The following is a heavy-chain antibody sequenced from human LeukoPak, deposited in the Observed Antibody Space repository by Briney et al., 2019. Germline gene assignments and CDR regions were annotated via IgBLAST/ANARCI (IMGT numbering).Heavy chain of an antibody. CDR1: GYTFTGYY. CDR3: ARTLRLKSYFDY. J-gene: IGHJ4*02. V-gene: IGHV1-2*02. CDR2: INPNSGGT. Sequence: ASVKVSCKASGYTFTGYYMHWVRQAPGQGLEWMGWINPNSGGTNYAQKFQGRVTMTRDTSISTAYMELSRLRPDDTAVYYCARTLRLKSYFDYWGQGTLVTVSS. D-gene: IGHD3-3*01.